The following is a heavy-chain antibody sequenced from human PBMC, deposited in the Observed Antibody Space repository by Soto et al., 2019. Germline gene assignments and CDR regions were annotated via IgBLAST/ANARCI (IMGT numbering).Heavy chain of an antibody. CDR2: IYYSGNT. J-gene: IGHJ2*01. Sequence: QLQLQESGPGLVKPSETLSLTCTVSGDSISSYNYYWGWIRQPPGKGLEWIGSIYYSGNTYYNPSLKSRVTISVDTSKNQFSLKLTSVTAADTAVYYCARGRGDGYNQNWYFDLWGRGTLVTVSS. CDR1: GDSISSYNYY. CDR3: ARGRGDGYNQNWYFDL. D-gene: IGHD3-10*01. V-gene: IGHV4-39*01.